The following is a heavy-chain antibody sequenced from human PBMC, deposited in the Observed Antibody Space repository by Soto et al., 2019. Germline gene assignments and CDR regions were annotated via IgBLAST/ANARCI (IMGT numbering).Heavy chain of an antibody. CDR1: GFTFSRND. CDR3: ARPPVLVRGVRAFDY. V-gene: IGHV3-13*01. Sequence: EVQLVESGGGLVQPGGSLRLSCAASGFTFSRNDMHWVRQVPGKGLEWVSVIGTAGDTYYPGSVKGRFIISRENAKNSLYLQMSILGAGDRVVFCWARPPVLVRGVRAFDYWGQGALVTVS. CDR2: IGTAGDT. J-gene: IGHJ4*02. D-gene: IGHD3-10*01.